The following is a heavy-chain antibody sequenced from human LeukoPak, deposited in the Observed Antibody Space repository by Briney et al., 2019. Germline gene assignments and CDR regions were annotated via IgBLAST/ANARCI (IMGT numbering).Heavy chain of an antibody. V-gene: IGHV4-39*07. CDR1: GGSISSYY. CDR3: ARDREVLTTPNWFDP. CDR2: IYYSGST. J-gene: IGHJ5*02. D-gene: IGHD4-11*01. Sequence: SETLSLTCTVSGGSISSYYWSWIRQPPGKGLEWIGSIYYSGSTYYNPSLKSRVTISVDTSKNQFSLKLSSVTAADTAVYYCARDREVLTTPNWFDPRGQGTLVTVSS.